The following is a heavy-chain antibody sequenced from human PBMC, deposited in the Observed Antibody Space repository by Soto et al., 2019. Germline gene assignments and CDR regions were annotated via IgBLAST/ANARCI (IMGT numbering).Heavy chain of an antibody. V-gene: IGHV4-59*01. Sequence: SETLSLTCTVSGGSISSYYWSWIRQPPGKGLEWIGYIYYSGSTNYNPSLKSRVTISVDTSKNQFSLKLSSVIAADTAVYYCARFSKSGPLLWDQGTLVTVSS. CDR2: IYYSGST. J-gene: IGHJ4*02. CDR3: ARFSKSGPLL. CDR1: GGSISSYY. D-gene: IGHD3-10*01.